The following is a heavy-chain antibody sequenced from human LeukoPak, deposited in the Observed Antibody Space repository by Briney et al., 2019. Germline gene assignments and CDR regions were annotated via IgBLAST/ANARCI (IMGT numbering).Heavy chain of an antibody. CDR1: GGSISSYY. Sequence: SETLSLTCTVSGGSISSYYWSWIRQPPGKGLEWIGYIYYSGSTNYNPSLKSRVTISVDTSKNQFSLKLSSVTAADTAVYYCARTDYYYGMDVWGQGTTVTVSS. CDR3: ARTDYYYGMDV. CDR2: IYYSGST. V-gene: IGHV4-59*01. J-gene: IGHJ6*02.